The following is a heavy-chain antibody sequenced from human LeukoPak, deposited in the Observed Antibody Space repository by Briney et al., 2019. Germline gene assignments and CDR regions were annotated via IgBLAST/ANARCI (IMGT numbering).Heavy chain of an antibody. V-gene: IGHV4-59*04. J-gene: IGHJ4*02. CDR1: GGSISNYY. CDR3: RLHLDYLDY. Sequence: PSETLSLTCTVSGGSISNYYWSWIRQSPGKGLEWIGSIYYSGSTYYNPSLKSRVTISVDTSKNQFSLKLSSVTAADTAVYCARLHLDYLDYWGQGAVVTVSS. CDR2: IYYSGST.